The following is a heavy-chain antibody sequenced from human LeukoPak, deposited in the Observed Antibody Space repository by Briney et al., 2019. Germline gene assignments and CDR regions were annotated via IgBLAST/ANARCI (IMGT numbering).Heavy chain of an antibody. CDR3: ARKFYCSSTSCYAFDY. V-gene: IGHV5-51*01. J-gene: IGHJ4*02. CDR1: GYSFTNYW. CDR2: IPPGGSES. D-gene: IGHD2-2*01. Sequence: PGESLKISCKGSGYSFTNYWIGWVRQLPGKGLELVGIIPPGGSESRSSPSFQGRVTISADKSISTAYLQWSSLKASDTAMYYCARKFYCSSTSCYAFDYWGQGTLVTVSS.